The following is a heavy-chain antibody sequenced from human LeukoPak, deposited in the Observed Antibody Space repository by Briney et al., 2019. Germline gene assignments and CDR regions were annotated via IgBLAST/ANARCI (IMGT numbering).Heavy chain of an antibody. D-gene: IGHD1-26*01. CDR3: ARTGGGYSLDY. Sequence: GGSLRLSCAASGFTFSDYYMTWIRQAPGKGLEWVSYITSSSSYTNYADSVKGRLTISRDNAKNSLFLQMNSLRAEDTAIYHCARTGGGYSLDYWGQGTLITVSS. CDR1: GFTFSDYY. J-gene: IGHJ4*02. CDR2: ITSSSSYT. V-gene: IGHV3-11*03.